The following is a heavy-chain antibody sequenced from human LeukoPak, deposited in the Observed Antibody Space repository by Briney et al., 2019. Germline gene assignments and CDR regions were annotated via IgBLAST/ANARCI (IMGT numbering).Heavy chain of an antibody. V-gene: IGHV1-2*06. CDR1: GYTFTGYY. CDR3: ASFAGYGGNSLDF. Sequence: ASVKVSCKASGYTFTGYYMHWVRQAPGQGLEWMGRINPNSGDTNYAQKFQGRVTMTRDASISTAYMELSRLRSDDTAVYYCASFAGYGGNSLDFWGQGTLVTVSS. D-gene: IGHD4-23*01. J-gene: IGHJ4*02. CDR2: INPNSGDT.